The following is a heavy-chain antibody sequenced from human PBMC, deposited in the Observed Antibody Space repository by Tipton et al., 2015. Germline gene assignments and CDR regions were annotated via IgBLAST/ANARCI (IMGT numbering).Heavy chain of an antibody. Sequence: TLSLTCTVSGGSISHYYWSWIRQPPGKGLEWFGHIYYSGSTSYNPSLESRVTISVDTSKNQFSLKLTSVTATDTAVYYCARDRAYYYGSGNYYGMDVWGQGTTVTVSS. CDR2: IYYSGST. V-gene: IGHV4-59*01. CDR3: ARDRAYYYGSGNYYGMDV. J-gene: IGHJ6*02. D-gene: IGHD3-10*01. CDR1: GGSISHYY.